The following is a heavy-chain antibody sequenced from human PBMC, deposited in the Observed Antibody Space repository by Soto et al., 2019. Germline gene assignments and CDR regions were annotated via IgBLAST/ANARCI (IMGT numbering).Heavy chain of an antibody. D-gene: IGHD2-2*01. J-gene: IGHJ3*02. Sequence: EVQLVESGGGLVQPGRSLRLSCAASGFTFDDYAMHWVRQAPGKGLEWVSGISWNSGSIGYADSVKSRFTISRDNAKNSLYLQMNSLRAEDTALYYCAKGHVPAAMAETAFDIWGQGTMVTVSS. CDR3: AKGHVPAAMAETAFDI. V-gene: IGHV3-9*01. CDR1: GFTFDDYA. CDR2: ISWNSGSI.